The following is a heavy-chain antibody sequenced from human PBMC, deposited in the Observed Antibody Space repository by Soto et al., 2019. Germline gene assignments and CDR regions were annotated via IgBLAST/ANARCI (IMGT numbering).Heavy chain of an antibody. CDR2: FDPEDGET. Sequence: GASVKVSCKVSGYTLTELSMHWVRQAPGKGLEWMGGFDPEDGETIYAQKFQGRVTMTEDTSTDTAYMELSSLRSEDTAVYYCATDLRQYCSGGSCYLPSEYFQHWGQGTLVTVSS. V-gene: IGHV1-24*01. D-gene: IGHD2-15*01. CDR3: ATDLRQYCSGGSCYLPSEYFQH. CDR1: GYTLTELS. J-gene: IGHJ1*01.